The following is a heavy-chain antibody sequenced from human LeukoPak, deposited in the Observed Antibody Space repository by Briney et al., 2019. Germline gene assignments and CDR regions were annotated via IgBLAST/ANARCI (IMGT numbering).Heavy chain of an antibody. J-gene: IGHJ3*02. CDR3: AKADATIGGAFDT. V-gene: IGHV3-23*01. Sequence: GGSLRLSCAASRFIFRNYAMSWVRQAPGRGLEWLSIISGTADSKYYADSVKGRFTISRDNPRSTLYLEMNILRAEDTAVYYCAKADATIGGAFDTWGQGTMVVVSS. CDR1: RFIFRNYA. CDR2: ISGTADSK. D-gene: IGHD3-16*01.